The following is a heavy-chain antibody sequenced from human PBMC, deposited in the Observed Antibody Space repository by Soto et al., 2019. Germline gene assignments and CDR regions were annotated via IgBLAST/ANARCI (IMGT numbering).Heavy chain of an antibody. CDR1: GFTFSSYT. CDR2: ISGSGSST. V-gene: IGHV3-23*01. Sequence: PGGSLRLSCAASGFTFSSYTMSWVRQAPGKGLEWVSTISGSGSSTYSADSVKGRFTISRDNSKNTLYLQMNSLRVEDTAIYYCAKRLSGYCFDYWGQGTLVTVSS. D-gene: IGHD5-12*01. J-gene: IGHJ4*02. CDR3: AKRLSGYCFDY.